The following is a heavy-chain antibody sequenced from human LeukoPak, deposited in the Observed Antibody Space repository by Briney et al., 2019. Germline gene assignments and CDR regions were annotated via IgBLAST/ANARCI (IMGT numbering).Heavy chain of an antibody. Sequence: GGSLRLSCAAPGFTFYDYAMYWVRQAPGKGLEWVSLISGDGGTTYYADSVKGRFTISRDNSKNSLYLQMNSLRTEDTALYYCAIDEGRCLDYWGQGTLVTVSS. V-gene: IGHV3-43*02. CDR2: ISGDGGTT. D-gene: IGHD2-15*01. J-gene: IGHJ4*02. CDR3: AIDEGRCLDY. CDR1: GFTFYDYA.